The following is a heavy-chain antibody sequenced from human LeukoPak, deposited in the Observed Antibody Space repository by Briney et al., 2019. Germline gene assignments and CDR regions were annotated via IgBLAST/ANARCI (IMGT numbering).Heavy chain of an antibody. D-gene: IGHD3-22*01. CDR2: IIPIFGTA. CDR3: ASRSPTMIVEKGDYYYYYMDV. V-gene: IGHV1-69*05. J-gene: IGHJ6*03. Sequence: GASVMVSCKASGGTFSSYAISWVRQAPGQGLEWMGGIIPIFGTANYAQKFQGRVTITTDESTSTAYMELSSLRSEDTAVYYCASRSPTMIVEKGDYYYYYMDVWGKGTTVTVSS. CDR1: GGTFSSYA.